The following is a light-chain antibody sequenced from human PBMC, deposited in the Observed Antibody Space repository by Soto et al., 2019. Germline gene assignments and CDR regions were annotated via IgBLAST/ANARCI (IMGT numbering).Light chain of an antibody. Sequence: DIQMTQSPSSLSASVGDRVTIYCRTSQSITYHLNWYQQKPGKTPKLLIYDAYTLQSEVPSRFSGSGSGTDFILTISSLQPEDCATYYCQQSHSAPLTFGGGTKVEIK. J-gene: IGKJ4*01. CDR1: QSITYH. CDR3: QQSHSAPLT. V-gene: IGKV1-39*01. CDR2: DAY.